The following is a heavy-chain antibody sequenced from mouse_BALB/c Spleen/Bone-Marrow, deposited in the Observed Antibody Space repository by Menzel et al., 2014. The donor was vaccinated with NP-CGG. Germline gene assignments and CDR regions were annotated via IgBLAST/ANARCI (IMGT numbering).Heavy chain of an antibody. D-gene: IGHD2-2*01. J-gene: IGHJ3*01. V-gene: IGHV1-7*01. CDR2: INPSTGYT. CDR1: GYTFTSYW. Sequence: VQLQQSGAELAKPGASVKVSCKASGYTFTSYWMHWVKQRPGQGLEWIGYINPSTGYTEYNQKFKDKATLTADKSPSTAYMQLSSLTSEDSAVYYCARSSGYDGFAYWGQGTLVTVSA. CDR3: ARSSGYDGFAY.